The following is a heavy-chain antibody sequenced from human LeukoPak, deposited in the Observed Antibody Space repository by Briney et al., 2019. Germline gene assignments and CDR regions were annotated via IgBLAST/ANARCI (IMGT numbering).Heavy chain of an antibody. CDR3: ARLASYYYDSSGCVDY. V-gene: IGHV4-39*01. D-gene: IGHD3-22*01. CDR1: GGSISSYY. CDR2: IYYSGST. Sequence: SETLSLTCTVSGGSISSYYWGWIRQPPGKGLEWIGSIYYSGSTYYNPSLKSRVTISVDTSKNQFSLKLSSVTAADTAVYYCARLASYYYDSSGCVDYWGQGTLVTVSS. J-gene: IGHJ4*02.